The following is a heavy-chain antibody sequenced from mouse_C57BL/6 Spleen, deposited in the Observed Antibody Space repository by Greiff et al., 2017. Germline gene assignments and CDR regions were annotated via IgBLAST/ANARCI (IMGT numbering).Heavy chain of an antibody. V-gene: IGHV1-81*01. D-gene: IGHD1-3*01. CDR2: IYPRSGNT. Sequence: QVQLQQSGAELARPGASVKLSCKASGYTFTSYGISWVKQRTGQGLEWIGEIYPRSGNTSYNKKFKGKATLTADKSSSTAYMQLRSLPSEDSAVYYCAGRGKDAMDYWGQGTSVTVSS. J-gene: IGHJ4*01. CDR1: GYTFTSYG. CDR3: AGRGKDAMDY.